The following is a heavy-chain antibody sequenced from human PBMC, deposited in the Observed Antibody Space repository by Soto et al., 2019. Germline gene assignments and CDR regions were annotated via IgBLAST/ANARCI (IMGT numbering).Heavy chain of an antibody. CDR1: GGTLSSYA. CDR2: IIPIFGTA. D-gene: IGHD2-21*02. Sequence: QVQLVQSGAEVKKPGSSVKVSCKASGGTLSSYAISWVRQAPGQGLEWMGGIIPIFGTANYAQKFQGRVTITADESTSTAYMELSSLRSEDTAVYYCARAAYCGGDCYSSSYYYGMDVWGQGTTVTVSS. V-gene: IGHV1-69*01. J-gene: IGHJ6*02. CDR3: ARAAYCGGDCYSSSYYYGMDV.